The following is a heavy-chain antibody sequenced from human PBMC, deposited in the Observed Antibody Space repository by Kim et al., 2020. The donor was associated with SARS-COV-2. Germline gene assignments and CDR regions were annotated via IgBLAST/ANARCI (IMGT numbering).Heavy chain of an antibody. D-gene: IGHD3-3*01. Sequence: SETLSLTCTVSGGSISSSSYYWGWIRQPPGKGLEWIGSIYYSGSTYYNPSLKSRVTISVDTSKNQFSLKLSSVTAVDTAVYYCARHEASITIFGVVPLGEGMDVWGQGTTVTVSS. CDR3: ARHEASITIFGVVPLGEGMDV. CDR1: GGSISSSSYY. V-gene: IGHV4-39*01. J-gene: IGHJ6*02. CDR2: IYYSGST.